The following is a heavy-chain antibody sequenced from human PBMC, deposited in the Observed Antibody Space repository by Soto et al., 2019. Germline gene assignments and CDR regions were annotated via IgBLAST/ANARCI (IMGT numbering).Heavy chain of an antibody. CDR3: ARAQKWRQLSLNVFDL. J-gene: IGHJ3*01. D-gene: IGHD5-18*01. Sequence: QPGGSLRLSCVASGFTIENSVMHWVRQTPGKGLMSVSRITGAGDGTLYADSVQGRFTISRDNAKNTVYLHMTGLRVEETAVYYCARAQKWRQLSLNVFDLWGQGTTVTVSS. CDR2: ITGAGDGT. CDR1: GFTIENSV. V-gene: IGHV3-74*01.